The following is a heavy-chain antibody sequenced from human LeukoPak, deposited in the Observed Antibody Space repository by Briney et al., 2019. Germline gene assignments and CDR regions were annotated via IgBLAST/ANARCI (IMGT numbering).Heavy chain of an antibody. J-gene: IGHJ4*02. D-gene: IGHD6-13*01. CDR3: AKVRKGAAAGPDY. Sequence: GGSLRLSCAASGFTFSSYGMHWVRQAPGKGLEWVAVISYDGSNKYYADSVKGRFTISRDNSKNTLYLQMNSLRAEDTAVYYCAKVRKGAAAGPDYWGQGTLVTVSS. V-gene: IGHV3-30*18. CDR2: ISYDGSNK. CDR1: GFTFSSYG.